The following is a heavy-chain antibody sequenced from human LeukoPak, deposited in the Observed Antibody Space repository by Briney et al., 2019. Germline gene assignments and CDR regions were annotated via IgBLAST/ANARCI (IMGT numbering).Heavy chain of an antibody. CDR3: ARVIFVVVIAHALDY. V-gene: IGHV3-23*01. CDR1: GFTFSSYA. J-gene: IGHJ4*02. D-gene: IGHD2-21*01. CDR2: ISGSGGST. Sequence: GGSLRLSCAASGFTFSSYAMSWVRQAPGKGLEWVSAISGSGGSTYYADSVKGRFTISRDNSKNTLYLQMNSLRAEDTAVYYCARVIFVVVIAHALDYWGQGTLVTVSS.